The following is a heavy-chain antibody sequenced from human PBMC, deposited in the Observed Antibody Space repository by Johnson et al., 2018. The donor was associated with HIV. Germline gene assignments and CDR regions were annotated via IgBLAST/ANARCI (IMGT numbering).Heavy chain of an antibody. D-gene: IGHD3-16*01. J-gene: IGHJ3*01. V-gene: IGHV3-74*01. CDR3: ARDPGGMDGSFDL. CDR2: INGDGSRT. Sequence: VLLVESGGGVVQPGRPLRLSCAASVFTFSRYPMHWVRQAPGKGLVWVSRINGDGSRTSYADSVKGRFTISRDNSKNMLYLQMNSLRPEDTAVYYCARDPGGMDGSFDLWGQGTMVTVSS. CDR1: VFTFSRYP.